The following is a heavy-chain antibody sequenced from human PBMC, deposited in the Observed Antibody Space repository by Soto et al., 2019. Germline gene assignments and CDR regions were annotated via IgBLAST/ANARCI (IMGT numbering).Heavy chain of an antibody. CDR3: ARRADGGGKRMLVRNYYYYGMDV. V-gene: IGHV3-48*03. CDR2: ISSSGSTI. CDR1: GFTFSSYE. D-gene: IGHD6-6*01. J-gene: IGHJ6*02. Sequence: EVQLVESGGGLVQPGGSLRLSCAASGFTFSSYEMNWVRQAPGKGLEWVSYISSSGSTIYYADSVKGRFTISRDNAKNSLYLQMNSLRAEDTAVYYCARRADGGGKRMLVRNYYYYGMDVWGQGTTVTVSS.